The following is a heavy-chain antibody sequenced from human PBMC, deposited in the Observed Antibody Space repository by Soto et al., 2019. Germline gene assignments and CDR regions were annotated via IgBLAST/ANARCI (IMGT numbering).Heavy chain of an antibody. J-gene: IGHJ4*02. CDR1: GYRFSSFW. V-gene: IGHV5-51*01. Sequence: PGESLKISCKISGYRFSSFWIAWVRQKPGKGLEWMGIIYPGDATTIYSPSFQGRLTISVDMSISTAHLQWSSLKASDTAMYYCVGPKRALLWWSFDYWGQGTLVTVSS. CDR2: IYPGDATT. D-gene: IGHD3-10*01. CDR3: VGPKRALLWWSFDY.